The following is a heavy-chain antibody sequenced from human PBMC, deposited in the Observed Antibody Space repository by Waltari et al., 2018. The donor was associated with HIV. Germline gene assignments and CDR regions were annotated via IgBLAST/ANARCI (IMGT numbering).Heavy chain of an antibody. CDR1: GFTFTTSA. J-gene: IGHJ4*02. V-gene: IGHV1-58*01. Sequence: QMHLVQSGPEVKKPGTSVKVSCKASGFTFTTSAVQWVRQARGQRLEWIGWIGVGSGDTNYAQKFHERVTITRDMSTSTAYMELSSLRSEDTAVYYCAADSGSYYDGSGYYLDYWGQGTLVTVSS. D-gene: IGHD3-22*01. CDR3: AADSGSYYDGSGYYLDY. CDR2: IGVGSGDT.